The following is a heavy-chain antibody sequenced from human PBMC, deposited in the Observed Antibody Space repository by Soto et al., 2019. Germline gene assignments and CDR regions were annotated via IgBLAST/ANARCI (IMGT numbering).Heavy chain of an antibody. CDR3: VRDGGYCSGGSFYSHYYYYMDV. J-gene: IGHJ6*03. CDR1: GYTFTGYY. D-gene: IGHD2-15*01. V-gene: IGHV1-2*04. CDR2: FDPNSGGT. Sequence: GASVKVSCKASGYTFTGYYMEWVRPAPGQGVERMGWFDPNSGGTNYAQKFQGWVTMTRDTSISTAYMELSRLRSDDTAVYYCVRDGGYCSGGSFYSHYYYYMDVWGKGTTVTVSS.